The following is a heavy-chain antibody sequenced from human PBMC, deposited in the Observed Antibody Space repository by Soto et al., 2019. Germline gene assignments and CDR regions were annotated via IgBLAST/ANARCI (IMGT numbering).Heavy chain of an antibody. Sequence: SETLSLTCAVYGGSFSGYYWSWIRQPPGKGLEWIGETNPGGSTNYNPSLKSRVTISVDTSKNQFSLKLSSVTAADTAVYYCARGLSFSGYYYYMDVWGKGTTVTVSS. CDR3: ARGLSFSGYYYYMDV. V-gene: IGHV4-34*01. CDR1: GGSFSGYY. CDR2: TNPGGST. J-gene: IGHJ6*03. D-gene: IGHD3-3*02.